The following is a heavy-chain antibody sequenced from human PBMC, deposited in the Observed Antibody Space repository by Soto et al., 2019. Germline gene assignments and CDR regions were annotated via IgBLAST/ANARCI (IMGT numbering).Heavy chain of an antibody. Sequence: QVQLVQSGAEVKKPGASVKVSCKASGYTFTSYGISWVRQAPGQGLEWMGWISAYNGNTNYAQKLQGRVTMTTDTSNSTAYMELRSLRAYDTAVYYWARVERGSNEYYYYGMDVWGPGTTGTVSS. CDR2: ISAYNGNT. CDR3: ARVERGSNEYYYYGMDV. CDR1: GYTFTSYG. J-gene: IGHJ6*02. V-gene: IGHV1-18*04. D-gene: IGHD1-1*01.